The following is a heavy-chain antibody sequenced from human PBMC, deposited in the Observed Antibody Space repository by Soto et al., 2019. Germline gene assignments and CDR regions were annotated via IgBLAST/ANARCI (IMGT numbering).Heavy chain of an antibody. D-gene: IGHD5-18*01. CDR2: ISYDGSNK. J-gene: IGHJ6*02. CDR1: GFTFSSYG. Sequence: VQLVESGGGLVQPGGSLRLSCAASGFTFSSYGMHWVRQAPGKGLEWVAVISYDGSNKYYADSVKGRFTISRDNSKNTLYLKMNSLRAEDTAVYYCAKETVDTAMVFYGMDVWGQGTTVTVSS. CDR3: AKETVDTAMVFYGMDV. V-gene: IGHV3-30*18.